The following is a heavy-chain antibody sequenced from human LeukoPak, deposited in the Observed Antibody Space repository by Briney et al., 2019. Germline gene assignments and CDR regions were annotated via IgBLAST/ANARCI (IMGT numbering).Heavy chain of an antibody. CDR1: GYTFTSYD. V-gene: IGHV1-8*01. CDR3: ARDTEIIAAAAPPRNWFDP. CDR2: MNPNSGNT. Sequence: ASVKVSCKASGYTFTSYDINWVRQATGQGLEWMGWMNPNSGNTGYAQKFQGRVTMTRNTSISTAYMELSSLRSEDTAVYYCARDTEIIAAAAPPRNWFDPWGQGTLVTVSS. D-gene: IGHD6-13*01. J-gene: IGHJ5*02.